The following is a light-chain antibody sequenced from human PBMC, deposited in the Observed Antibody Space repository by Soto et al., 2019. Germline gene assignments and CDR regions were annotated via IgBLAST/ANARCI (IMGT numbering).Light chain of an antibody. Sequence: QSALTQPASVSVSPGQSITISCTGTSSDVGDYNYVSWYQQHPGKAPKLMIYEVSNRPSGVSNRFSGSKSGNTAYLTISGLQAEDEADYYCSSYTSTSTVIFGGGTKRTVL. J-gene: IGLJ2*01. CDR3: SSYTSTSTVI. CDR1: SSDVGDYNY. CDR2: EVS. V-gene: IGLV2-14*01.